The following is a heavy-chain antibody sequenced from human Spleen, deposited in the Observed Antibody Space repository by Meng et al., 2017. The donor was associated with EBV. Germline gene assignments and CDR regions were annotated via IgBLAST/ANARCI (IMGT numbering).Heavy chain of an antibody. CDR2: ISGYNGNA. J-gene: IGHJ4*02. CDR1: GFTFTNYD. V-gene: IGHV1-18*01. Sequence: VQLVQSGAEMKEPWASVKVSCKASGFTFTNYDISWVRQAPGQGLEWMGWISGYNGNANYAQKFQGRVTMTTDTSTTTAYMELRSLRSDDTAVYYCARRHYYDSSGYYYPDYWGQGTLVTVSS. D-gene: IGHD3-22*01. CDR3: ARRHYYDSSGYYYPDY.